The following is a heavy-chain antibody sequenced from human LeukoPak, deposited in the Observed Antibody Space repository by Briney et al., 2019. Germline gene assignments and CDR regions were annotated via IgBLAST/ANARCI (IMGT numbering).Heavy chain of an antibody. V-gene: IGHV1-2*02. D-gene: IGHD3-22*01. Sequence: GASVKVSCKASGYTFTSYYMHWVRQAPGQGLEWMGIINPNSGGTNYAQKFQGRVTMTRDTSISTAYMELSRLRSDDTAVYYCARGSPYYYDSSGSGDYWGQGTLVTVSS. CDR1: GYTFTSYY. CDR2: INPNSGGT. J-gene: IGHJ4*02. CDR3: ARGSPYYYDSSGSGDY.